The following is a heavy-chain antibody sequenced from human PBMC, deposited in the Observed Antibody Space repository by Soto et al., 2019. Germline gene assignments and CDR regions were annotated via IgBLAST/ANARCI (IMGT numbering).Heavy chain of an antibody. Sequence: EVQLLESGGGLVQPGGSLRLSCEASGFTFASYAMNWVRQAPGKGLEWVSSISGSGRNTYFGDSVKGRFTISRDNSKNTLYLQMNSLRAEDSAVYYCAKVPGGGGWYGYWYFDLWGRGTLVTVSS. D-gene: IGHD6-19*01. CDR2: ISGSGRNT. CDR1: GFTFASYA. V-gene: IGHV3-23*01. CDR3: AKVPGGGGWYGYWYFDL. J-gene: IGHJ2*01.